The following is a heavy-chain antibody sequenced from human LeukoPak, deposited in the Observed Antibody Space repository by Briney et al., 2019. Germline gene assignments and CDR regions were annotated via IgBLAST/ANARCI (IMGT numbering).Heavy chain of an antibody. V-gene: IGHV3-30*01. J-gene: IGHJ4*02. CDR1: GFTFSSYA. CDR3: ADLVDY. D-gene: IGHD6-6*01. CDR2: ISYDGSNK. Sequence: GRSLRLSCAASGFTFSSYAMHWVRQAPGKGLEWGAVISYDGSNKYYADSVKGRFTISRDNSKNTLYLQMNSLRAEDTAVYYCADLVDYWGQGTLVTVSS.